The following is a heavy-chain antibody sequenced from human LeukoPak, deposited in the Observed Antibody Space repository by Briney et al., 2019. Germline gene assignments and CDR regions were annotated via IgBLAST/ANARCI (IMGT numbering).Heavy chain of an antibody. Sequence: PSETLSLTCTVSGGSISSYYWSWIRQPPGKGLEWIGYIYYSGSTNYNPSLKSRVTISVDTSKNQFSLKLSSVTAADTAVYYCARGGWYKGGYYFDYWGQGTLVTVSS. J-gene: IGHJ4*02. CDR3: ARGGWYKGGYYFDY. V-gene: IGHV4-59*01. CDR2: IYYSGST. D-gene: IGHD6-19*01. CDR1: GGSISSYY.